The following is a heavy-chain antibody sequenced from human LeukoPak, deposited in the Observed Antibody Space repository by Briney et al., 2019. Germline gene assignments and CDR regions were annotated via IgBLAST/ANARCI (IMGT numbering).Heavy chain of an antibody. CDR2: ISSNGGST. Sequence: PGGSLRLSCSASGFTFSSYAMHWVRQAPGKGLEYVSAISSNGGSTYYADSVKGRFTISRDNSKNTLYLQMNSLRAEDTAVYYCARDGPQYCSSTSCYASYYGMDVWGKGTTVTVSS. CDR1: GFTFSSYA. V-gene: IGHV3-64*04. CDR3: ARDGPQYCSSTSCYASYYGMDV. J-gene: IGHJ6*04. D-gene: IGHD2-2*01.